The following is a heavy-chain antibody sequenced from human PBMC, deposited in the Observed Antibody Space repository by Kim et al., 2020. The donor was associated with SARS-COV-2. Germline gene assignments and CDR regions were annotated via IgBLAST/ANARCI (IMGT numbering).Heavy chain of an antibody. J-gene: IGHJ4*02. D-gene: IGHD1-26*01. CDR1: GFTFSSYE. Sequence: GGSLRLSCAASGFTFSSYEMNWVRQAPGKGLEWVSYISSSGSTIYYADSVKGRFTISRDNAKNSLYLQMNSLRAEDTAVYYCARDGSWAVGDYWGQGTLVTVSS. V-gene: IGHV3-48*03. CDR3: ARDGSWAVGDY. CDR2: ISSSGSTI.